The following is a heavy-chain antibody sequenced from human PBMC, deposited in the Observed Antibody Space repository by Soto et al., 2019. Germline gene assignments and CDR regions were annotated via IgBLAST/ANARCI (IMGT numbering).Heavy chain of an antibody. CDR1: GGSVSSGSYY. Sequence: QVQLQESGPGLVKPSETLSLTCTVSGGSVSSGSYYWSWIRQPPGKGLEWIGYIYYSGSTNYNPSLKSRVTISVDTSKNQFSLKLSSVTAADTAVYYCARGQRVLRFLEWLKATAVGFDYWGQGTLVTVSS. D-gene: IGHD3-3*01. CDR2: IYYSGST. V-gene: IGHV4-61*01. CDR3: ARGQRVLRFLEWLKATAVGFDY. J-gene: IGHJ4*02.